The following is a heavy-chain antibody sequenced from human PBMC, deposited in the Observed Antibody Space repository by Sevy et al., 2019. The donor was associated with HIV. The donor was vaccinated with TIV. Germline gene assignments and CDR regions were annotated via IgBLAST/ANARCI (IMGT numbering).Heavy chain of an antibody. D-gene: IGHD2-21*01. Sequence: SETLSLTCAVYGGSFSGYYWSWIRQPPGKGLEWIGEINHSGSTNYNPSLKSRVTISVDTSKNQFSLKLGSVTAADTAVYYCARDLAYCGGDCYFSYYGMDVWGQGTTVTVSS. CDR3: ARDLAYCGGDCYFSYYGMDV. J-gene: IGHJ6*02. V-gene: IGHV4-34*01. CDR2: INHSGST. CDR1: GGSFSGYY.